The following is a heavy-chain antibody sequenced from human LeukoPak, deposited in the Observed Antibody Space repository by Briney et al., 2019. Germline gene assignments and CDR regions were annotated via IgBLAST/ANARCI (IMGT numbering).Heavy chain of an antibody. CDR1: GGSFSGYY. CDR3: ARNYYDSSGYYYGYFDY. J-gene: IGHJ4*02. D-gene: IGHD3-22*01. Sequence: PSETLSLTCAVYGGSFSGYYWSWIRQPPGKGLEWIGEINHSGSTNYNPSLKSRVTISVDTSKNQFSLKLSSVTAADTAVYYCARNYYDSSGYYYGYFDYWGQGTLVTVSS. CDR2: INHSGST. V-gene: IGHV4-34*01.